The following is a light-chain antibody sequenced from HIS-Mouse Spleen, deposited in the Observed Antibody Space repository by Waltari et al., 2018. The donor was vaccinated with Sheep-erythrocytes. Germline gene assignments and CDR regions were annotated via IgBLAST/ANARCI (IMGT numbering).Light chain of an antibody. J-gene: IGLJ2*01. CDR3: CSYAGSVV. CDR1: SSDVGSYNF. Sequence: QSALTQPASVSGSPGQSITISCTGTSSDVGSYNFVSCYQQHPGKAPKLMIYEGSKRPSGVSNRFSGSKSGNTASLTISGLQAEDEADYYCCSYAGSVVFGGGTKLTVL. CDR2: EGS. V-gene: IGLV2-23*01.